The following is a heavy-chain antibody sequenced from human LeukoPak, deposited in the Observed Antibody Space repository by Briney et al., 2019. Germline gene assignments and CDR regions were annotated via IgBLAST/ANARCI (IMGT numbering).Heavy chain of an antibody. CDR1: GGSISSYY. Sequence: PSETLSLTCIVSGGSISSYYWSWIRQPPGKGLEWIGYIYYIGSTNYNPSLKGRVTISVGTSKNQFSLKLRSVTAADTAVYYCARETYPSGWFDPWGQGTLVTVSS. CDR2: IYYIGST. J-gene: IGHJ5*02. V-gene: IGHV4-59*01. D-gene: IGHD2-21*01. CDR3: ARETYPSGWFDP.